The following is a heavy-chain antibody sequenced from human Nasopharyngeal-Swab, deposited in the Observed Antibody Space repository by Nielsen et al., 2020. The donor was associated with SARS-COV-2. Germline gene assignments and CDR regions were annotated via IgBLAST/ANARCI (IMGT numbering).Heavy chain of an antibody. CDR3: AREKGRGRRSSGGWTFNY. Sequence: WIRQPPGKGLVWIGEINHRGSTNYNPSRKSRVTTSVDTSKNQFSLKLSSVTAADTAVYYCAREKGRGRRSSGGWTFNYWGQGTLVTVSS. D-gene: IGHD3-16*01. J-gene: IGHJ4*02. V-gene: IGHV4-34*01. CDR2: INHRGST.